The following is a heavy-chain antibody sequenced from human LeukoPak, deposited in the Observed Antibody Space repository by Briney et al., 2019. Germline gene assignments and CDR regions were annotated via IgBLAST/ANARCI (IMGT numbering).Heavy chain of an antibody. CDR3: ASRGFTTVNTYYFDY. V-gene: IGHV3-48*03. J-gene: IGHJ4*02. D-gene: IGHD4-17*01. CDR1: GFTFSSYE. CDR2: ISSSGSTI. Sequence: HPGGSLRLSCAASGFTFSSYEMNWVRQAPGKGLEWVSYISSSGSTIYYADSVKGRFTISRDNAKNSLYLQMNSLRAEDTAVYYCASRGFTTVNTYYFDYWGQGTLVTVSS.